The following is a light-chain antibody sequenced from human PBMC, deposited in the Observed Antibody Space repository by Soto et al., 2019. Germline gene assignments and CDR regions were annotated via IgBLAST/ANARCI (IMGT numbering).Light chain of an antibody. CDR2: VAS. Sequence: EVVLTQSPGTLSLSPGERATLSCRASQNVRNNYLSWYQHKPGQAPRLLIYVASSGATGVPDRFSGSGSGTDFTLTITRLEPEDSAVYYCQQFGGSPRLSFGGGTKVEI. J-gene: IGKJ4*01. V-gene: IGKV3-20*01. CDR1: QNVRNNY. CDR3: QQFGGSPRLS.